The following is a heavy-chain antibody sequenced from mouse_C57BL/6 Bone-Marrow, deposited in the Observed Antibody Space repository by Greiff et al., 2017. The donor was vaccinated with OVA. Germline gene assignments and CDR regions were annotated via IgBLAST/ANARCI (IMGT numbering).Heavy chain of an antibody. CDR1: GYTFTSYW. CDR2: IDPSDSYT. J-gene: IGHJ3*01. D-gene: IGHD1-1*01. Sequence: VQLQQPGAELVMPGASVKLSCKASGYTFTSYWMHWVKQRPGQGLEWIGEIDPSDSYTNYNQKFKGKSTLTVDKSSSTAYMQLSSLTSEDSAVYYCARYPVYYGSSYGFAYWGQGTLVTVSA. CDR3: ARYPVYYGSSYGFAY. V-gene: IGHV1-69*01.